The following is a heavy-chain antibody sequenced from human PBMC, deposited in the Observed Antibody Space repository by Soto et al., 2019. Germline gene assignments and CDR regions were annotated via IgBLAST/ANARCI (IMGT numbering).Heavy chain of an antibody. D-gene: IGHD4-4*01. V-gene: IGHV3-48*02. CDR1: GFTFSSYS. CDR3: ARSDYSNGPGYYYGMDV. Sequence: EVQLVESGGGLVQPGGSLRLSCAASGFTFSSYSMNWVRQAPGKGLEWVSYISSSSSTIYYADSVKGRFTISRDNAKNSLYLQMNSLRDEDTAVYYCARSDYSNGPGYYYGMDVWGQGTTVTVSS. J-gene: IGHJ6*02. CDR2: ISSSSSTI.